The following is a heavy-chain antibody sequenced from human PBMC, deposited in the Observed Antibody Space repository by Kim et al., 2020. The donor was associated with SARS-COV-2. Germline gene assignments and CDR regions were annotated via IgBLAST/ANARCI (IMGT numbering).Heavy chain of an antibody. Sequence: GGSLRLSCAASGFTFSNAWMSWVRQAPGKGLEWVGRIKSKTDGGTTEYAAPGKGRFTISRDDSKNTLYLQMNSLKTEDTAVYYCTTAVVAATKGYYYYGMDVWGQGTTVTVSS. CDR2: IKSKTDGGTT. D-gene: IGHD2-15*01. CDR3: TTAVVAATKGYYYYGMDV. CDR1: GFTFSNAW. V-gene: IGHV3-15*01. J-gene: IGHJ6*02.